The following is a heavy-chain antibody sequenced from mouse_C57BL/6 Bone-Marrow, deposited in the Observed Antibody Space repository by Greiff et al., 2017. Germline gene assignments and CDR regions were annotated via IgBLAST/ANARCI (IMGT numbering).Heavy chain of an antibody. D-gene: IGHD2-2*01. V-gene: IGHV1-15*01. J-gene: IGHJ4*01. CDR3: TRSTMVTTYAMDD. CDR2: IDPETGGP. Sequence: VQLQQSGAELVRPGASVTLSCKASGYTFTDYEMHWVKQTPVHGLEWIGAIDPETGGPAYNQKFKGKAILTADKSSSTAYMALRSLTSEGSAVXYCTRSTMVTTYAMDDWGQGTLVTVSA. CDR1: GYTFTDYE.